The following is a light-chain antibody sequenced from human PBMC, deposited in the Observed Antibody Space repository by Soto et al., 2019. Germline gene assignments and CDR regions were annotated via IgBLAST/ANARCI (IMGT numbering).Light chain of an antibody. V-gene: IGKV3-15*01. CDR1: QSVSSN. J-gene: IGKJ2*01. CDR3: QQYNNWPPYT. CDR2: GAS. Sequence: EIVMTQSPATLSVSPGERATLSCRASQSVSSNLAWYQQKPGQAPRLLIYGASTRATGIPARFSGSGSGTVSTLTISSLQSEDFAVYYCQQYNNWPPYTFGQGTKLEIK.